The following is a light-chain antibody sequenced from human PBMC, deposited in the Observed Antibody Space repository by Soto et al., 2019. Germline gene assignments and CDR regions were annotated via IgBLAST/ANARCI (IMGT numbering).Light chain of an antibody. J-gene: IGKJ3*01. CDR2: GAS. CDR1: QSISAW. V-gene: IGKV1-5*01. Sequence: DIQMTQSPSTLSASVGDRVSINCRASQSISAWLAWYQQKPGKAPRLLIYGASTLDDGVPSRFSGSGSGTEFILPISSLQPEDFATYYWQQLKAYPFTFGPGTKVDIK. CDR3: QQLKAYPFT.